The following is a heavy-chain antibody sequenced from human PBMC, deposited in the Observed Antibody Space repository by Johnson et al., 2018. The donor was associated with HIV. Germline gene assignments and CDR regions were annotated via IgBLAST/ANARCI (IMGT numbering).Heavy chain of an antibody. D-gene: IGHD4-11*01. CDR3: ARGINTVTTSGDAFDI. V-gene: IGHV3-53*01. CDR2: IYSAGST. CDR1: GFTVSSNY. Sequence: VHLVESGGGSIQPGGSLRLSCAASGFTVSSNYMSWVRQAPGKGLEWVSVIYSAGSTYYADSVKGRFTISRDNSKNTLYLQMNSLRAEDTALYYCARGINTVTTSGDAFDIWGQGTMVTVSS. J-gene: IGHJ3*02.